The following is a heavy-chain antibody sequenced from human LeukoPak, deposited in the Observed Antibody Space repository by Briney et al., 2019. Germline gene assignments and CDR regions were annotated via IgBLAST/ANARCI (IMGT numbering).Heavy chain of an antibody. CDR3: AKDWGMYSRSSEVNY. J-gene: IGHJ4*02. D-gene: IGHD6-6*01. V-gene: IGHV3-30*02. CDR1: GFTFSSYG. CDR2: IRYDGSNK. Sequence: PGGSLRLSCAASGFTFSSYGMHWVRQAPGKGLEWVAFIRYDGSNKYYADSVKGRFTISRDNSKNTLYLQMNSLRAEDTAVYYCAKDWGMYSRSSEVNYWGQGTLVTVSS.